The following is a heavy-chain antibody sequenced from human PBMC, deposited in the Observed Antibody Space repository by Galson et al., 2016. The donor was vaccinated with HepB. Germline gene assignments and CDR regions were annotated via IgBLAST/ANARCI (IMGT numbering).Heavy chain of an antibody. V-gene: IGHV3-33*01. Sequence: SLRLSCATSGFTFSNYGFQWARQAPGKGLEWVALIWYDGRNKDYADSVKGRFTISRDNSMNTVYLQMNSLRGEDTAVYYCARDLSKGGGSHYFGYWGQGTLVTVSS. CDR2: IWYDGRNK. CDR3: ARDLSKGGGSHYFGY. J-gene: IGHJ4*02. D-gene: IGHD1-26*01. CDR1: GFTFSNYG.